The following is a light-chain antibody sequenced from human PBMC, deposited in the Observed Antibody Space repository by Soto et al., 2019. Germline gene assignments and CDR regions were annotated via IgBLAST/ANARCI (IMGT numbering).Light chain of an antibody. CDR3: SSYTSSIPYV. CDR2: EVS. CDR1: SSDVGGYNY. J-gene: IGLJ1*01. V-gene: IGLV2-14*01. Sequence: QSVLTQPASVSGSPGQSITISCTGTSSDVGGYNYVSWYQQHPGKAPKLMIYEVSNRPSGVSNRFSGSKSGNTDSLTISGLQAEDEADYYCSSYTSSIPYVFGAGTKLTVL.